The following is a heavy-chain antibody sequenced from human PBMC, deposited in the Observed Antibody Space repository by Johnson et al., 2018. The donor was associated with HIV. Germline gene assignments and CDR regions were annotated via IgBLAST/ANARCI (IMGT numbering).Heavy chain of an antibody. CDR1: GFTFSSYA. CDR3: ARPPGVGSVDAFDI. Sequence: QVQLVESGGGVVQPGRSLRLSCAASGFTFSSYAMHWVRQAPGKGLEWVAVISYDGSNKYYADSVKGRFTISRDNSKNTLYLQMNSLRAEDTAVYYCARPPGVGSVDAFDIWGQGTMVTVSS. V-gene: IGHV3-30-3*01. D-gene: IGHD2-15*01. J-gene: IGHJ3*02. CDR2: ISYDGSNK.